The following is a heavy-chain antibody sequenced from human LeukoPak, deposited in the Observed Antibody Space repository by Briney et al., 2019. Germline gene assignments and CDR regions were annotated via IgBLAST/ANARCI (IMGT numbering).Heavy chain of an antibody. CDR2: ITSNGNTI. D-gene: IGHD6-19*01. Sequence: GGSLRLSCAASGFTFSSYEMNWVRQAPGKGLEWISYITSNGNTIYYADSVKGRFTISRDNAKNSLYLQMNSLRAEDTAVYYCAREYTAVAGYGVDYWGQGTLVTVSS. CDR1: GFTFSSYE. J-gene: IGHJ4*02. V-gene: IGHV3-48*03. CDR3: AREYTAVAGYGVDY.